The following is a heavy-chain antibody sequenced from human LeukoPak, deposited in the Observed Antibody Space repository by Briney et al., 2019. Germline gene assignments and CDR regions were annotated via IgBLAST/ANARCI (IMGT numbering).Heavy chain of an antibody. Sequence: PSETLSLTCTVSGGSISSSTYYWSWIRQPPGKGLEWIGSFYYSGSTYYNPSLKSRVTISIDTSKKQFSLKLSSVTAADTAVYYCARGNYGSGSYYSRFDFWGQGTLVTVSS. CDR1: GGSISSSTYY. J-gene: IGHJ4*02. CDR3: ARGNYGSGSYYSRFDF. D-gene: IGHD3-10*01. CDR2: FYYSGST. V-gene: IGHV4-39*07.